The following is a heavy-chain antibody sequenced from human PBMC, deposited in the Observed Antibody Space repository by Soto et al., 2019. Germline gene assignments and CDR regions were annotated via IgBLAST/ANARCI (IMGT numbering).Heavy chain of an antibody. D-gene: IGHD3-16*01. Sequence: QVQLQESGPGLVKPSETLSLTCTVSGGSISSYYWSWIRQPPGKGLEWIGYIYYSGSTNYNSSLKSRVTIPVDTSKNQLSLKLSSVTAADTAVYYCARRWGTTFDYWGQGTLVTVSS. V-gene: IGHV4-59*08. CDR1: GGSISSYY. CDR2: IYYSGST. CDR3: ARRWGTTFDY. J-gene: IGHJ4*02.